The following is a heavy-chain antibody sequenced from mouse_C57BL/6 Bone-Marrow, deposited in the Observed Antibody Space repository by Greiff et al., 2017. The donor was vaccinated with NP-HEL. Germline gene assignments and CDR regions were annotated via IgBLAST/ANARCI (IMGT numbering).Heavy chain of an antibody. CDR1: GYTFTSYW. CDR2: IHPSDSDT. V-gene: IGHV1-74*01. CDR3: AIPRLLYAMDY. D-gene: IGHD2-10*01. J-gene: IGHJ4*01. Sequence: QVQLQQPGAELVKPGASVKVSCKASGYTFTSYWMHWVKQRPGQGLEWIGRIHPSDSDTNYNQKFKGKATLTVDKSSSTDYMQLSSLTSEDSAVYYCAIPRLLYAMDYWGQGTSVTVSS.